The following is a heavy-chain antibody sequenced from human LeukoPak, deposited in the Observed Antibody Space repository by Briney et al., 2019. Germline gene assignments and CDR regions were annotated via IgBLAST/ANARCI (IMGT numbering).Heavy chain of an antibody. D-gene: IGHD3-10*01. CDR1: GYTFTSYG. V-gene: IGHV1-18*01. CDR3: AGDLWFGERGYFDY. CDR2: ISAYNGNT. Sequence: AASVKVSCKASGYTFTSYGISWVRQAPGQGLEWMGWISAYNGNTNYAQKLQGRVTMTTDTSTSTAYMELRSLRSDDTAVYYCAGDLWFGERGYFDYWGQGTLVTVSS. J-gene: IGHJ4*02.